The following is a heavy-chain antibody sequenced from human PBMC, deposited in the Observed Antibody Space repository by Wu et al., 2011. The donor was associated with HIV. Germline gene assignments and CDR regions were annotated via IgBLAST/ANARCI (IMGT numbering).Heavy chain of an antibody. CDR1: GGTFNGHS. V-gene: IGHV1-69*14. CDR3: ARAGHGGNAPGNNWFDP. Sequence: QVQLVQSGAEVRSPGSSVKVSCKASGGTFNGHSLSWVRQAPGQGLEWMGGMVPMFGRLDYAQKFRGRVKITVDKSQTTAYMELSSLRSEDTAVYYCARAGHGGNAPGNNWFDPGARDPWSPSPQ. D-gene: IGHD4-23*01. CDR2: MVPMFGRL. J-gene: IGHJ5*02.